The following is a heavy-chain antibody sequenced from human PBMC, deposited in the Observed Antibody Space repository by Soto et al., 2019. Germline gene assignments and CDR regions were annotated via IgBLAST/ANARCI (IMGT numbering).Heavy chain of an antibody. D-gene: IGHD6-13*01. J-gene: IGHJ6*02. Sequence: SETLSLTCTVSGGSISSYYWSWIRQPPGKGLEWIGYIYYSGSTNYNPSLKSRVTISVDTSKNQFSLKLSSVTAADTAVYYCARIASYYYYGMDVWGQGTTVTVSS. V-gene: IGHV4-59*01. CDR1: GGSISSYY. CDR2: IYYSGST. CDR3: ARIASYYYYGMDV.